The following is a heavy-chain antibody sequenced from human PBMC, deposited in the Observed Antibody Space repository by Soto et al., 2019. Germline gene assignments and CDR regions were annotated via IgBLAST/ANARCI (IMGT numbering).Heavy chain of an antibody. CDR1: GYTFSGYY. CDR2: INPNSGGT. V-gene: IGHV1-2*02. Sequence: QVQLVQSGAEVKKPGASVKVSCKASGYTFSGYYMHGVRQAPGQGLEWMGGINPNSGGTNYAQKFQGRVTMTRDTSISTAYMELSRLRSDDTAVYYCARGIVLMVYALLFDYWGQGTLVTVSS. J-gene: IGHJ4*02. CDR3: ARGIVLMVYALLFDY. D-gene: IGHD2-8*01.